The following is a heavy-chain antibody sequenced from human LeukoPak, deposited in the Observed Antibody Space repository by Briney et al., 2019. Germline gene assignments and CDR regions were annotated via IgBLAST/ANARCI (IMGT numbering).Heavy chain of an antibody. Sequence: GRSLRLSCAASGFTFRTYWMHWVRHSPGNGLVWVSRINSDGIGSSYADSVKGRFTISRDNAKNTLYLQMNSLTAEDTAVYYCARDDLPWDSSGFDVWGQGTMVTVSS. D-gene: IGHD3-22*01. CDR3: ARDDLPWDSSGFDV. J-gene: IGHJ3*01. V-gene: IGHV3-74*01. CDR2: INSDGIGS. CDR1: GFTFRTYW.